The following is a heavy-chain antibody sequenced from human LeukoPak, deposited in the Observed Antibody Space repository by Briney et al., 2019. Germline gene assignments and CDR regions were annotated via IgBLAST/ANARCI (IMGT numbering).Heavy chain of an antibody. CDR3: ARDRAIVEWLYYFDY. D-gene: IGHD3-3*01. J-gene: IGHJ4*02. Sequence: ASVKVSCKASGYTFTSYYMHWVRQAPGQRLEWMGWINAGNGNTKYSQKFQGRVTITRDTSASAAYMELSSLRSEDTAVYYCARDRAIVEWLYYFDYWGQGTLVTVSS. V-gene: IGHV1-3*01. CDR2: INAGNGNT. CDR1: GYTFTSYY.